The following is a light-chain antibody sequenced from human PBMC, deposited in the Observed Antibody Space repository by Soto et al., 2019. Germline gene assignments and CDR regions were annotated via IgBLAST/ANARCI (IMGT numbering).Light chain of an antibody. CDR3: HQYGSSPST. V-gene: IGKV3-20*01. CDR1: QNVNNY. CDR2: GAS. Sequence: EIVLTQSPGTLSLSPGQRATLSCRASQNVNNYLAWYQHKPGQAPRLLIYGASSRATGIPDRISGSGSGTDFTLNISRLEPDDFAVYYCHQYGSSPSTFGQGTKVDIK. J-gene: IGKJ1*01.